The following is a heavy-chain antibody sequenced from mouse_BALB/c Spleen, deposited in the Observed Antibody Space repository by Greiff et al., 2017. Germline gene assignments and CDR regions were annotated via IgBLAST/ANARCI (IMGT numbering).Heavy chain of an antibody. CDR1: GFTFSSFG. CDR3: ARSGHYYGSSHWYFDV. J-gene: IGHJ1*01. D-gene: IGHD1-1*01. Sequence: EVQVVESGGGLVQPGGSRKLSCAASGFTFSSFGMHWVRQAPEKGLEWVAYISSGSSTIYYADTVKGRFTISRDNPKNTLFLQMTSLRSEDTAMYYCARSGHYYGSSHWYFDVWGAGTTVTVSS. V-gene: IGHV5-17*02. CDR2: ISSGSSTI.